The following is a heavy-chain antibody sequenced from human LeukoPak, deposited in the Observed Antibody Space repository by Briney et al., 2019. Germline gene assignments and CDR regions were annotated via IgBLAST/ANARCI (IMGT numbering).Heavy chain of an antibody. V-gene: IGHV1-2*02. CDR3: ARDKQQLVFPGFDYCMDV. CDR2: INPNSGGT. CDR1: GYTFTGYY. Sequence: ASVKVSCKASGYTFTGYYMHWVRQAPGQGLEWMGWINPNSGGTNYAQKFQGRVTMTRDSSISAAYMELSRLRSDDTAVYYCARDKQQLVFPGFDYCMDVWGKGTTVTISS. D-gene: IGHD6-13*01. J-gene: IGHJ6*03.